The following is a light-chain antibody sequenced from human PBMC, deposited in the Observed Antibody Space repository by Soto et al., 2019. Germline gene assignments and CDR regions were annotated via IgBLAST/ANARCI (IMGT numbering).Light chain of an antibody. CDR1: PSVSSY. CDR2: DAS. CDR3: QQRSNWPPLT. Sequence: EIVLTQSPATLSLSPGERATLSCRASPSVSSYLAWYQQKPGQAPRLLIYDASNRATGIPARFSGSGSGTDFTLTISSLEPEDFADYYCQQRSNWPPLTFGGGTKVEIK. V-gene: IGKV3-11*01. J-gene: IGKJ4*01.